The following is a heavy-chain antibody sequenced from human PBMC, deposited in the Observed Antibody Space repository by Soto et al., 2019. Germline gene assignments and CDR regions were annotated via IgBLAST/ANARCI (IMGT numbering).Heavy chain of an antibody. J-gene: IGHJ4*02. CDR2: IWYDGSNK. Sequence: QVQLVESGGGVVQPGRSLRLSCAASGFTFSSYGMHWVRQAPGKGLEWVAVIWYDGSNKYYADSVKGRFTISRDNSKNTLYLQMNSVRAEDTAVYYCARDPRPLGELGYYFDYWGQGTPVTVSS. CDR1: GFTFSSYG. V-gene: IGHV3-33*01. D-gene: IGHD3-16*01. CDR3: ARDPRPLGELGYYFDY.